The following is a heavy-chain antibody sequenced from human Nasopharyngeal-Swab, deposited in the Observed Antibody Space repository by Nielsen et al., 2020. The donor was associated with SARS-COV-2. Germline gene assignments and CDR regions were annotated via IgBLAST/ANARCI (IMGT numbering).Heavy chain of an antibody. D-gene: IGHD4-17*01. CDR2: ISYDGSNK. J-gene: IGHJ6*02. CDR1: GFIFSSYA. V-gene: IGHV3-30*04. Sequence: GESLKISCAASGFIFSSYAMHWVRQAPGKGLEWVAVISYDGSNKYYADSVKGRFTISRDNSKNTLYLQMNSLRAEDTAVYYCAGGQGTVTTYYYYGMDVWGQGTTVTVSS. CDR3: AGGQGTVTTYYYYGMDV.